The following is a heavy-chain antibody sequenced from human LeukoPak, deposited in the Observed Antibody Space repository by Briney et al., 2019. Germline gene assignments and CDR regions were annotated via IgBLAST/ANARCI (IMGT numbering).Heavy chain of an antibody. Sequence: PGGSLRLSCAASGFTFSSYAMSWVRQAPGKGLEWVSAISGSGGSTYYADSVKGRFTISRDNSKNTLYLQMNSLRAEDTAVYYCATDGGVVVTASFDYWGQGTLVTVSS. D-gene: IGHD2-21*02. CDR3: ATDGGVVVTASFDY. CDR1: GFTFSSYA. J-gene: IGHJ4*02. V-gene: IGHV3-23*01. CDR2: ISGSGGST.